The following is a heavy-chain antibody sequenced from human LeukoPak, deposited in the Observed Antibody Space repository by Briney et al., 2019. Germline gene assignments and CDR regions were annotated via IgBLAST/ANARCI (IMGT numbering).Heavy chain of an antibody. D-gene: IGHD1-26*01. V-gene: IGHV3-15*01. CDR1: GLTFSNAW. J-gene: IGHJ4*02. CDR2: IISKNDGGTT. Sequence: GGSLRLSCVVSGLTFSNAWMSWVRQAPGKGLEWVGRIISKNDGGTTDYAAPVKGRFSISRDNAKNSLFLQMNSLRAEDTAVYYCARERFYSGSFYYFDYWGQGALVTVSS. CDR3: ARERFYSGSFYYFDY.